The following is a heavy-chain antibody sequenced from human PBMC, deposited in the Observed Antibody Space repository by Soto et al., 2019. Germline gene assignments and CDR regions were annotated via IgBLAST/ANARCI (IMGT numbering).Heavy chain of an antibody. D-gene: IGHD3-22*01. CDR2: IYYSGST. V-gene: IGHV4-59*01. CDR1: GGSISSYY. Sequence: SETLSLTCTVSGGSISSYYWSWIRQPPGKGLEWIGYIYYSGSTNYNPSLKSRVTISVDTSKNQFSLKLSSVTAADTAVYYCARELVGWDSTDNIAFDIWGQGTMVTVSS. CDR3: ARELVGWDSTDNIAFDI. J-gene: IGHJ3*02.